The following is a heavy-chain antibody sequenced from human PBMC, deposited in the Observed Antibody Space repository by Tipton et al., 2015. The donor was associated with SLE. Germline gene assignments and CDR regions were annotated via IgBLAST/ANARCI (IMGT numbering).Heavy chain of an antibody. CDR2: VYYTGSA. Sequence: TLSLTCHVSGASISNSGWHWNWIRQPPGKGLEWLGSVYYTGSAFYNPSLKSRVSISVDTPKMQFSLKLSSVTAADTAVYYCARVDTAMVAYDYWGQGTLVAVSS. V-gene: IGHV4-39*07. CDR3: ARVDTAMVAYDY. D-gene: IGHD5-18*01. CDR1: GASISNSGWH. J-gene: IGHJ4*02.